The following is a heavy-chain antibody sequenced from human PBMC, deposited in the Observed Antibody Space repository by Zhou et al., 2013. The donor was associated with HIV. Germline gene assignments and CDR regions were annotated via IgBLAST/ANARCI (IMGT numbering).Heavy chain of an antibody. CDR3: ARDGFGYCSGGSCYSIDY. CDR2: ISAYNGYT. D-gene: IGHD2-15*01. V-gene: IGHV1-18*01. Sequence: VQLVQSGAEVKKPGASVKVSCKTSGYTFTSYGISWVRQAPGQGLEWMGWISAYNGYTNYAQKLQGRVTMTTDTSTSTAYMELRSLRSDDTAVYYCARDGFGYCSGGSCYSIDYWGQGTLVTVSS. CDR1: GYTFTSYG. J-gene: IGHJ4*02.